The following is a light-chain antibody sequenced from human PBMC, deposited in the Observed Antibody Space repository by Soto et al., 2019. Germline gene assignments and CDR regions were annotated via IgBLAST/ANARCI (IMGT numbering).Light chain of an antibody. V-gene: IGKV3-20*01. CDR1: QSFSSRY. CDR2: GAS. Sequence: EIVLTQSPGTLSLSPGERATLSCRASQSFSSRYLAWYQQKRGQAPMLLIYGASSRATGIPARFSGSGSGTDFTLTISSLEPDDFAVYYCQHYGSALFTFGPGTKVDVK. CDR3: QHYGSALFT. J-gene: IGKJ3*01.